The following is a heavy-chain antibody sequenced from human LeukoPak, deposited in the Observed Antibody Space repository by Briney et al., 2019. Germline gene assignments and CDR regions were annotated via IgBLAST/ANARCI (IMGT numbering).Heavy chain of an antibody. CDR2: IYYSGIT. CDR1: TGSISTYY. Sequence: SETLSLTCTASTGSISTYYWSWIRQPPGKGLECIGYIYYSGITNYNPSLTSRVSISVDMSKNRFSLKASTLTPAGTAVYYCARLVYDTSDYYYFDYWGQGTLVTVSS. D-gene: IGHD3-22*01. J-gene: IGHJ4*02. V-gene: IGHV4-59*08. CDR3: ARLVYDTSDYYYFDY.